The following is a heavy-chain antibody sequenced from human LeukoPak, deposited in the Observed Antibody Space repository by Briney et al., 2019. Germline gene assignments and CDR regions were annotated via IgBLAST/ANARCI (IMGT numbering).Heavy chain of an antibody. CDR2: IYTSGST. J-gene: IGHJ6*03. D-gene: IGHD3-10*01. CDR1: GGSISSYY. Sequence: SETLSLTCTVSGGSISSYYWGWIRQPAGKGLEWIGRIYTSGSTNYNPSLKSRVTMSVDTSKNQFSLKLSSVTAADTAVYYCARDYPFGELSYYYYMDVWGKGTTVTVSS. CDR3: ARDYPFGELSYYYYMDV. V-gene: IGHV4-4*07.